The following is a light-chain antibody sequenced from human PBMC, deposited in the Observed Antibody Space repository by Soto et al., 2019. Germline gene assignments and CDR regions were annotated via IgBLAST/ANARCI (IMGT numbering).Light chain of an antibody. J-gene: IGKJ2*01. CDR1: KGISNY. CDR3: QKYNSAQYT. CDR2: AAS. Sequence: DIQMTQSPSSLSASVGDRVTITCRASKGISNYLAWYQQKPGKVPKLLIYAASTLQLGVPSRFSGSGSGTDFALTISSLQPEDVATYYCQKYNSAQYTFGQGTKLEIK. V-gene: IGKV1-27*01.